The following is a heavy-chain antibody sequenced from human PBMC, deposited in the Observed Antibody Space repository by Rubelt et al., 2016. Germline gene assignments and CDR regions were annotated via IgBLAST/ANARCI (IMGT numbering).Heavy chain of an antibody. CDR3: ARNWGFDY. CDR2: LYSGGST. CDR1: GFTVSSYY. V-gene: IGHV3-66*01. J-gene: IGHJ4*02. Sequence: EVQLVESGVGLVQPGGSLILSCAASGFTVSSYYMRWFRQAPGKGLELISVLYSGGSTYYAVSVKGRFTISRGNSKNTLYLQMNSLRAEDTAVYYCARNWGFDYWGQGTLVTVSS. D-gene: IGHD7-27*01.